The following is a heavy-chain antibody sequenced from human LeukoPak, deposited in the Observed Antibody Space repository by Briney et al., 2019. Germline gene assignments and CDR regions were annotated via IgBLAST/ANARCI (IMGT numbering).Heavy chain of an antibody. CDR3: ARGIAAQPLDY. D-gene: IGHD6-25*01. J-gene: IGHJ4*02. Sequence: GGSLRLSCAASGFTFSSYSMNWVRQAPGKGLEWVPSISSSSSYIYYADSVKGRFTISRDNAKNSLYLQMNSLRAEDTAVYYCARGIAAQPLDYWGQGTLVTVSS. V-gene: IGHV3-21*01. CDR2: ISSSSSYI. CDR1: GFTFSSYS.